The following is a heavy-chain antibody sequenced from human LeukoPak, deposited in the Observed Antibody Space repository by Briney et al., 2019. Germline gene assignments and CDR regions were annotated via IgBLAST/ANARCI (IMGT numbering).Heavy chain of an antibody. CDR2: IYTSGST. J-gene: IGHJ5*02. CDR3: ARGGSDNINWFDP. Sequence: SETLSLTCTVSGGSISSGSYYWSWIRQPAGKGLEWIGRIYTSGSTNYNPSLKSRVTISVDTSKNQFSLKLSSVTAADTAVYYCARGGSDNINWFDPWGQGTLVTVSS. V-gene: IGHV4-61*02. CDR1: GGSISSGSYY. D-gene: IGHD3-10*01.